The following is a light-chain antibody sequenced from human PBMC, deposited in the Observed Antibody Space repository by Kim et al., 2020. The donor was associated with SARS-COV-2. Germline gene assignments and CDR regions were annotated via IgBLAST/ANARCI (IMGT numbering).Light chain of an antibody. CDR2: GAS. Sequence: EIVLTQSPGTLSLSPGERATLSCRASQSVSSSYLAWYQQKPGQAPRLLIYGASSRATGIPHRFSGSRSGTDFTLTISRLEPEDFAVYYCQQYGSSPFTFGPGTKVDIK. V-gene: IGKV3-20*01. J-gene: IGKJ3*01. CDR3: QQYGSSPFT. CDR1: QSVSSSY.